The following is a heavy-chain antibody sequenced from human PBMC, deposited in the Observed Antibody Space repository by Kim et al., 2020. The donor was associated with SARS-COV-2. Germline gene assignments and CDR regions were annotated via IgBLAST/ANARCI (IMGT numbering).Heavy chain of an antibody. V-gene: IGHV5-51*01. J-gene: IGHJ4*02. D-gene: IGHD3-9*01. CDR2: GDTDP. Sequence: GDTDPRYSPSFPGKLTISADKSISTAYLQWSSLKASDTAMYYCARQGLVYWGQGTLVTVSS. CDR3: ARQGLVY.